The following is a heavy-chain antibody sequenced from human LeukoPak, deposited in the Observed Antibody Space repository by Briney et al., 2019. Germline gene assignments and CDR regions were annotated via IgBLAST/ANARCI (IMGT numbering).Heavy chain of an antibody. V-gene: IGHV1-69*13. CDR2: IIPIFGTA. Sequence: SVKVSCKASGGTFSIYAISWVRQAPGQGLEWMGGIIPIFGTANYAQKFQGRVTITADESTSTAYMELSSLRSEDTAVYYCARDRGRKWELLAPFDYWGQGTLVTVSS. CDR3: ARDRGRKWELLAPFDY. J-gene: IGHJ4*02. D-gene: IGHD1-26*01. CDR1: GGTFSIYA.